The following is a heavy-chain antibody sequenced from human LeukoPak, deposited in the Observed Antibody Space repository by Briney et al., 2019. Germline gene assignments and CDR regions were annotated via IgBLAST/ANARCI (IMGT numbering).Heavy chain of an antibody. V-gene: IGHV3-48*04. CDR1: EFPFSSYS. J-gene: IGHJ5*02. Sequence: GALRLSCAASEFPFSSYSMSWVRQAPGKGLEWVSYISSTASSIYYADSVKGRFTISRDNAKNSLYLQMNSLRAEDTAVYYCARDVTYHGGDWFDPWGQGTLVTVSS. CDR3: ARDVTYHGGDWFDP. D-gene: IGHD4-23*01. CDR2: ISSTASSI.